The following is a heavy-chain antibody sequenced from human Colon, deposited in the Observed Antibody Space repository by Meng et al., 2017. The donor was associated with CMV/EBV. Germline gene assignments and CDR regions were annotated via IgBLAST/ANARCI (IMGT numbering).Heavy chain of an antibody. D-gene: IGHD6-19*01. J-gene: IGHJ5*02. CDR3: ARSGIGVAGRWFDP. Sequence: QLQRQESGPGLVKPSETRSLTCTDSGDSISSGNYTWAWVRQPPGKGTEWLESIHSSWSTHYSLSIHSHLPISLDTSKNQFSLNITSVTVADTAVYYCARSGIGVAGRWFDPWGQGTLVTVSS. CDR2: IHSSWST. V-gene: IGHV4-39*07. CDR1: GDSISSGNYT.